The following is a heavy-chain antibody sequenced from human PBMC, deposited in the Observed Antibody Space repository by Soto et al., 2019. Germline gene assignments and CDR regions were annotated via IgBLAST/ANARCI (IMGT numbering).Heavy chain of an antibody. J-gene: IGHJ4*02. CDR2: INAGNGNT. CDR1: GYTFTSYA. CDR3: ARSIGAADFPLDY. Sequence: GASVKVSCKASGYTFTSYAMHWVRQAPGQRLEWMGWINAGNGNTKYSQKFQGRITITADKSTSTAYMELSSLRSEDTAVYYCARSIGAADFPLDYWGLGTLVTVSS. D-gene: IGHD6-13*01. V-gene: IGHV1-3*01.